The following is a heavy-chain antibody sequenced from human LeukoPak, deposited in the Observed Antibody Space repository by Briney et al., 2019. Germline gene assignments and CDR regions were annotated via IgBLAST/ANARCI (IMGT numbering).Heavy chain of an antibody. Sequence: SVKVSFKSSVGTFSSYAISWVRQAPGQGLEWMGGIIPIFGTANYAQKFQGRVTITTDESTSTASMELTSLRSEETPVYFLAREYESNFDYWGQGTLVTVSS. CDR3: AREYESNFDY. CDR2: IIPIFGTA. J-gene: IGHJ4*02. D-gene: IGHD3-3*01. CDR1: VGTFSSYA. V-gene: IGHV1-69*05.